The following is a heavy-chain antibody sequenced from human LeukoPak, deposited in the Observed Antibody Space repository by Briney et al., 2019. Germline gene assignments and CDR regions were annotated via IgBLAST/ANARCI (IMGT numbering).Heavy chain of an antibody. J-gene: IGHJ5*02. Sequence: GESLQISCQGSGSPFTFYWIGWVRQMPGKGLEWMGIIYPGDSDTRYSPSFQGQVTISADKSISTASLQWSSLKASDTAMYCARHSPAVGYYDSSGYYSWLDPWGQGTLVTVSS. D-gene: IGHD3-22*01. CDR2: IYPGDSDT. CDR3: ARHSPAVGYYDSSGYYSWLDP. CDR1: GSPFTFYW. V-gene: IGHV5-51*01.